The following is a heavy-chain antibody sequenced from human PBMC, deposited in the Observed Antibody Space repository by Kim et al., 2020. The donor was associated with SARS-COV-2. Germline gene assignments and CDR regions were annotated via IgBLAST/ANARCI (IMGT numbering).Heavy chain of an antibody. Sequence: SGPTLVNPTQTLTLTCTFSGFSLSTSGMCVSWILQPPGKALEWLARIDWDDDKYYSTSLKTRLTISKDTSKNQVVLTMTNMDPVDTATYYCARIRGSSSHYYYYGMDVWGQGTTVTVSS. CDR1: GFSLSTSGMC. CDR2: IDWDDDK. D-gene: IGHD6-6*01. J-gene: IGHJ6*02. V-gene: IGHV2-70*11. CDR3: ARIRGSSSHYYYYGMDV.